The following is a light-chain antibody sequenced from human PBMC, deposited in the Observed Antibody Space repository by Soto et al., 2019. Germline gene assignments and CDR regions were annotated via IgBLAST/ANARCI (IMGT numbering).Light chain of an antibody. Sequence: NFMLTQPHSVSASPGKTVTISCTRSSGSIVSNYVQWYQQRPGSSPTTVTYEDNQRPSGVPDRFSGSIDSSSNSASLTISGLKTEDEADYYCQSYDSSNHVVFGGGTKLTVL. CDR3: QSYDSSNHVV. J-gene: IGLJ2*01. V-gene: IGLV6-57*01. CDR2: EDN. CDR1: SGSIVSNY.